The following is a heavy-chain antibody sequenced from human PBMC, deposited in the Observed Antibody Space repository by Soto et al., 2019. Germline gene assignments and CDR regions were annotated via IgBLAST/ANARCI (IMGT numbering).Heavy chain of an antibody. CDR2: ISSSGSTI. CDR3: ARGGSYGPRDAFDI. D-gene: IGHD5-18*01. J-gene: IGHJ3*02. Sequence: PGGSLRLSCAASVFTFSDYYMSWIRQAPGKGLEWVSYISSSGSTIYHADSVKGRFTISRDNAKNSLYLQMNSLRAEDTAVYYCARGGSYGPRDAFDIWGQGTMVTVSS. CDR1: VFTFSDYY. V-gene: IGHV3-11*01.